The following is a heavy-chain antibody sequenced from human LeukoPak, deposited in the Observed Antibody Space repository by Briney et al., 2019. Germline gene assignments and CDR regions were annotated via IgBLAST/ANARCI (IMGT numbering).Heavy chain of an antibody. CDR2: FDPEDGET. D-gene: IGHD4-11*01. J-gene: IGHJ6*02. CDR3: ATSRHAYSNYGYYYYGMDV. CDR1: GYTLTELS. V-gene: IGHV1-24*01. Sequence: ASVKVSCKVSGYTLTELSMRWVRQAPGKGLEWMGGFDPEDGETIYAQKFQGRVTMTEDTSTDTAYMELSSLRSEDTAVYYCATSRHAYSNYGYYYYGMDVWGQGTTVTVSS.